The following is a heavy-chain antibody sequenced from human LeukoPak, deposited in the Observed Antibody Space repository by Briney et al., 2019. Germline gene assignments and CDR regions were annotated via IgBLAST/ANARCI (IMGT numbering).Heavy chain of an antibody. CDR2: IYYSGST. D-gene: IGHD6-19*01. J-gene: IGHJ4*02. CDR1: GGSISSSSYY. CDR3: ARHPQQWLVRYYFDY. Sequence: SETLSLTCTVSGGSISSSSYYWGWIRQPPGKGLEWIGSIYYSGSTNYNPSLKSRVTISVDTSKNQFSLKLSSVTAADTAVYYCARHPQQWLVRYYFDYWGQGTLVTVSS. V-gene: IGHV4-39*01.